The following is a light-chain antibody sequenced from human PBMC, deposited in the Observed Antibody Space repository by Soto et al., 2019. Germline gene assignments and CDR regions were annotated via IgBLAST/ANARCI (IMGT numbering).Light chain of an antibody. CDR3: QQYKSYSRM. V-gene: IGKV1-5*01. CDR1: QSISSW. J-gene: IGKJ1*01. CDR2: DAS. Sequence: DIQLTQSPSTLSASVGDRVTITCRASQSISSWLAWYQHKPGKAPKLLIYDASTLESGVPARFTGRGSGTEFTLTISSLQPEDFATYYCQQYKSYSRMFGQGTKVDI.